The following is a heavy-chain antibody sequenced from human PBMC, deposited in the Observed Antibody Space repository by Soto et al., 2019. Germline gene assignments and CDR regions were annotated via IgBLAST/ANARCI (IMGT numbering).Heavy chain of an antibody. V-gene: IGHV3-23*01. D-gene: IGHD3-10*01. CDR3: AKEGPVLLWFGELFPPAGMDV. CDR1: GFTFSSYA. Sequence: EVQLLESGGGLVQPGGSLRLSCAASGFTFSSYAMTWVRQAPGKGLEWVSAISGSGGSTYYADSVKGRFTISRDNSKNTLYLQMSSLRAEDTAVYYCAKEGPVLLWFGELFPPAGMDVWGQGTTVTISS. CDR2: ISGSGGST. J-gene: IGHJ6*02.